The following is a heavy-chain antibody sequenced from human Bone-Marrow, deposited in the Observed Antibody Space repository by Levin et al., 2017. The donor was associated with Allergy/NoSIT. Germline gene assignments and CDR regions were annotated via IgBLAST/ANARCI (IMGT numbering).Heavy chain of an antibody. CDR1: GFTFSKYG. CDR3: STHDETFDI. D-gene: IGHD2-15*01. CDR2: ISYDATKK. V-gene: IGHV3-30*03. Sequence: GESLKISCAASGFTFSKYGMHWVRQAPGKGLEWVAVISYDATKKYYSDSVKGRFTISRDNAQKTLYLQMDSLRPEDTALYYCSTHDETFDIWGQGTMVTVSS. J-gene: IGHJ3*02.